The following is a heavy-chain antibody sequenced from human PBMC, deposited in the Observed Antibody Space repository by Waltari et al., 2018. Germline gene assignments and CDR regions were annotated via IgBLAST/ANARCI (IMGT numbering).Heavy chain of an antibody. V-gene: IGHV3-53*01. CDR3: ARSTGTSYDSYYKGLDV. CDR1: GFTVSSNY. CDR2: IYSGGST. D-gene: IGHD3-16*01. J-gene: IGHJ6*02. Sequence: EVQLVESGGGLIQPGGSLRLSCAASGFTVSSNYMSWVRQAPGKGLEWVSVIYSGGSTYHANSVKGRFTISRDNSKNTLYLQMNSLRAEDTAVYYCARSTGTSYDSYYKGLDVWGQGTTLTVSS.